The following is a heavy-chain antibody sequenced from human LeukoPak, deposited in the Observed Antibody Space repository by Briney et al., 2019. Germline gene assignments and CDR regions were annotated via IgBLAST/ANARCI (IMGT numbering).Heavy chain of an antibody. V-gene: IGHV1-2*02. J-gene: IGHJ3*02. CDR3: ARDRYYDFWSGYSSPDAFDI. CDR2: INPNSGGT. CDR1: VYTFTGYY. D-gene: IGHD3-3*01. Sequence: ASVKVSCKASVYTFTGYYMHWVRQAPGQGLEWMGWINPNSGGTNYAQKFQGRATMTRDTSISTAYMELIRLRSDDTAVYYCARDRYYDFWSGYSSPDAFDIWGQGTMVTVSS.